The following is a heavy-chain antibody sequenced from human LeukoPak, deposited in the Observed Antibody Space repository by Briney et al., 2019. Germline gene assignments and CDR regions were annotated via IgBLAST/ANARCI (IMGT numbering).Heavy chain of an antibody. D-gene: IGHD1-26*01. V-gene: IGHV1-18*01. J-gene: IGHJ4*02. Sequence: ASVKVSCKASGYTFTSYGISWVRQAPGQGLEWTGWISAYNGNTNYAQKLQGRVTMTTDTSTSTAYMELRSLRSDDTAVYYCARSSGSYSATAPSGYWGQETLVTVSS. CDR3: ARSSGSYSATAPSGY. CDR1: GYTFTSYG. CDR2: ISAYNGNT.